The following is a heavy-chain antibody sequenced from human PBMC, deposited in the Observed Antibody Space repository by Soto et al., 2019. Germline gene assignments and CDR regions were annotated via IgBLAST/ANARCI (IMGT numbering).Heavy chain of an antibody. J-gene: IGHJ4*02. Sequence: PGGSLRLSCAASGFTFSSYAMSWVRQAPGKGLEWVSAISGSRGSTYYADSVKGRFTISRDNSKNTLYLQMNSLRAEDTAIYYCANTGLNQLLYGLGHYFDYWGQGALVTVSS. CDR3: ANTGLNQLLYGLGHYFDY. D-gene: IGHD2-2*02. V-gene: IGHV3-23*01. CDR2: ISGSRGST. CDR1: GFTFSSYA.